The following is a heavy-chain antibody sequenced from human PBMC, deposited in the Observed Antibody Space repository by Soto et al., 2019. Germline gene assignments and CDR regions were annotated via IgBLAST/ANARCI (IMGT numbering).Heavy chain of an antibody. CDR2: IIPIFGTA. V-gene: IGHV1-69*12. J-gene: IGHJ4*02. Sequence: QVQLVQSGAEVKKPGSSVKVSCKASGGTFSSYAISWVRQAPGQGLEWMGGIIPIFGTAHYAQKFQGRVTITADESTSTAYMELSSLRSEDTAVYYCASTVTKRRKTPPAYWGQGTLVTVSS. D-gene: IGHD4-17*01. CDR3: ASTVTKRRKTPPAY. CDR1: GGTFSSYA.